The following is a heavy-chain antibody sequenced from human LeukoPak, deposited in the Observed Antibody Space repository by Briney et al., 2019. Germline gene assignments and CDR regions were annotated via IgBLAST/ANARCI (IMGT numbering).Heavy chain of an antibody. CDR3: ASSSGSSYYYYGMDV. V-gene: IGHV1-18*01. Sequence: ASVKVSCKASGYTFTSYGISWVRQAPGQGLEWMGWISAYNGNTNYAQKLQGRVTMTTDTSTSAAYMELRSLRSDDTAVYYCASSSGSSYYYYGMDVWGQGTTVTVSS. D-gene: IGHD1-26*01. CDR2: ISAYNGNT. CDR1: GYTFTSYG. J-gene: IGHJ6*02.